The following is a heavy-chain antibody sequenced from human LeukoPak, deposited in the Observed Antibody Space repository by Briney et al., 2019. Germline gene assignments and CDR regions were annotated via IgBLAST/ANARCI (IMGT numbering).Heavy chain of an antibody. CDR1: GFTFSSYA. CDR2: ISYDGSNK. J-gene: IGHJ4*02. Sequence: GSLRLSCAASGFTFSSYAMHWVRQAPGKGLEWVAVISYDGSNKYYADSVKGRFTISRDNSKNTLYLQMNSLRAEDTAVYYCARVALRFLEWYNFDYWGQGTLVTVSS. D-gene: IGHD3-3*01. V-gene: IGHV3-30*01. CDR3: ARVALRFLEWYNFDY.